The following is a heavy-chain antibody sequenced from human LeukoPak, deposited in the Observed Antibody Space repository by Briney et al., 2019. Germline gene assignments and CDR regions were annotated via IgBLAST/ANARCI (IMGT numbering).Heavy chain of an antibody. CDR3: ARGRKITMIVVADAFDI. J-gene: IGHJ3*02. CDR1: GYTFTGYY. D-gene: IGHD3-22*01. V-gene: IGHV1-18*04. Sequence: ASVKVSCKASGYTFTGYYMHWVRQAPGQGLEWMGWISAYNGNTNYAQKLQGRVTMTTDTSTSTAYMELRSLRSDDTAVYYCARGRKITMIVVADAFDIWGQGTMVTVSS. CDR2: ISAYNGNT.